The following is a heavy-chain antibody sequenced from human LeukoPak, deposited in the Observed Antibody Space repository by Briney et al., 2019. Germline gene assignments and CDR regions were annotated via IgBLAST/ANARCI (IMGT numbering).Heavy chain of an antibody. CDR1: GGSISSYY. CDR2: IYYNGST. V-gene: IGHV4-59*01. Sequence: KPSETLSLTCTVSGGSISSYYWSWIRQPPGKGLEWIGYIYYNGSTNYNPSLKSRVTISVDTSKNQFSLKLSSVTAADTAVYYCARGRFVSYYIDYWGQGALVTVSS. CDR3: ARGRFVSYYIDY. D-gene: IGHD3-16*01. J-gene: IGHJ4*02.